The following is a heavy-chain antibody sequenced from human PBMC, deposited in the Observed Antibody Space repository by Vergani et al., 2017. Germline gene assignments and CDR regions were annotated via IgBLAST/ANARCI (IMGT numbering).Heavy chain of an antibody. J-gene: IGHJ4*02. CDR1: GITFSDYY. CDR3: ARDLLPGTLLLLAY. CDR2: ISGSGHTK. D-gene: IGHD1-7*01. V-gene: IGHV3-11*04. Sequence: VDLVESGGGLAQPGGSLRLSCEASGITFSDYYMTWIRQAPGKGLEWISYISGSGHTKYYADSVKGRFAISRDNAKNSLYLQMNNLRVEDTAVYYCARDLLPGTLLLLAYWGQGTLISVSS.